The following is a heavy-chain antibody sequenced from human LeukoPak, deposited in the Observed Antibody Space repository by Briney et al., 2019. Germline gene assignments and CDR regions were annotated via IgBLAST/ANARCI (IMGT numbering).Heavy chain of an antibody. V-gene: IGHV4-34*01. Sequence: SETLSLTCAVYGGSFSGYYWSWIRQPPGKGLEWIGEINHSGSTNYNPSLKSRVTISVDTSKNQFSLKLSSVTAADTAVYYCASSSRFFAFRGRFDPWGQGTLVTVSS. D-gene: IGHD3-3*01. CDR2: INHSGST. CDR1: GGSFSGYY. CDR3: ASSSRFFAFRGRFDP. J-gene: IGHJ5*02.